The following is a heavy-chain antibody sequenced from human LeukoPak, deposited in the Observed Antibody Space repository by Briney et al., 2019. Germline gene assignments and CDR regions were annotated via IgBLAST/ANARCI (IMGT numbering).Heavy chain of an antibody. V-gene: IGHV4-34*01. CDR1: GASPSDYY. Sequence: SQSLSLTCALYGASPSDYYSSWIRQPARKWLEWVGEINHIVGTNYNPCLKRRATISVETTTGQSSLMRASVTAAATAGFYWARGLGGGYSICFDHWGQGPLVTVSS. CDR3: ARGLGGGYSICFDH. D-gene: IGHD4-23*01. CDR2: INHIVGT. J-gene: IGHJ4*02.